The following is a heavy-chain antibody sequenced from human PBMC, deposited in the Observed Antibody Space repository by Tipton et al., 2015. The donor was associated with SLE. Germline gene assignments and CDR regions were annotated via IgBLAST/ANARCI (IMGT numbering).Heavy chain of an antibody. Sequence: TLSLTCTVSGASISTYYWSWIRQSPGKGLEWLAYIYHTGTTNYNPSLRSRLTISVDPSKNQFSLTLTSVTAADTAMFYCASPYYYGSGSFDPWGQGILVTVSS. J-gene: IGHJ5*02. CDR1: GASISTYY. V-gene: IGHV4-59*12. CDR3: ASPYYYGSGSFDP. CDR2: IYHTGTT. D-gene: IGHD3-10*01.